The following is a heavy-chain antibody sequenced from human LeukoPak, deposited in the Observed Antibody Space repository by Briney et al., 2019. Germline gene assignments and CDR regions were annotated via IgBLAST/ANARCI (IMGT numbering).Heavy chain of an antibody. V-gene: IGHV3-74*01. CDR3: ARDMGPYGGSPGAS. CDR1: GFTFSGYW. CDR2: VATGGTGP. D-gene: IGHD4-23*01. Sequence: GGPLRLSCAASGFTFSGYWMHWVRQAPGKGLVWVSRVATGGTGPSYADSVKGRFTISRDNAKNTLYLQMNSLSAEDTAVYFCARDMGPYGGSPGASWGQGTLVTVSS. J-gene: IGHJ5*02.